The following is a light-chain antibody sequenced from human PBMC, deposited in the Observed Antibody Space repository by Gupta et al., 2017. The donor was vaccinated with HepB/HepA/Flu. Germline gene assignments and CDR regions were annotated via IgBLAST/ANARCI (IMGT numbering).Light chain of an antibody. Sequence: QSVLTQSPSASGTPGQRVTISCSGSSSNIGSNYVYWYQQPPGTAPKLLIYRNNQRPSGVPDRFSGSKSGTSASLTISGLRSEDEADYYCATWDDSLSGVVFGGGTKLTVL. CDR3: ATWDDSLSGVV. CDR2: RNN. J-gene: IGLJ2*01. CDR1: SSNIGSNY. V-gene: IGLV1-47*01.